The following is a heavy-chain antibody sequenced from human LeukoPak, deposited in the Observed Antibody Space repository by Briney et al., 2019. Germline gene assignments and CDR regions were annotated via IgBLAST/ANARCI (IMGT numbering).Heavy chain of an antibody. J-gene: IGHJ3*02. CDR3: AREEDCSGGICYLGNAFDI. CDR2: INHSGST. D-gene: IGHD2-15*01. V-gene: IGHV4-34*01. CDR1: GGSFSGYY. Sequence: PSETLSLTCAVYGGSFSGYYWNWIRQPPGKGLEWIGEINHSGSTNYNASLKSRVTISVDTSKNQFSQKLSSVTAADTAVYYCAREEDCSGGICYLGNAFDIWGQGTMVTVSS.